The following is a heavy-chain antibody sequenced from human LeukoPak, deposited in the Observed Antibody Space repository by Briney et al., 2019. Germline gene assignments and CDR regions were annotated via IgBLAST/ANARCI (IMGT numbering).Heavy chain of an antibody. D-gene: IGHD6-19*01. V-gene: IGHV3-7*01. J-gene: IGHJ1*01. Sequence: GGSLRLSCAASGFTFSSYWMSWVRQAPGKGLEWVANIKQDGSEKYYVDSVKGRFTISRDNAENSLYLQMNSLRAEDTAVYCCASVGYSSGWYWAEYFQHWGQGTLVTVSS. CDR1: GFTFSSYW. CDR2: IKQDGSEK. CDR3: ASVGYSSGWYWAEYFQH.